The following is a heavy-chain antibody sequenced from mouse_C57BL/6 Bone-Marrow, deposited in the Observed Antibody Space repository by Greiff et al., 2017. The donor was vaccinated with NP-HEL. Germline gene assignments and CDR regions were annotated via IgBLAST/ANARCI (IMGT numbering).Heavy chain of an antibody. Sequence: EVQGVESGGDLVKPGGSLKLSCAASGFTFSSYGMSWVRQTPDKRLEWVATISSGGSYPYYPDSVKGRFTISRDNAKNTLYLQMSSLKSEDTAMYYCARHSGTVYAMDYWGQGTSVTVSS. CDR1: GFTFSSYG. CDR2: ISSGGSYP. V-gene: IGHV5-6*01. D-gene: IGHD4-1*01. CDR3: ARHSGTVYAMDY. J-gene: IGHJ4*01.